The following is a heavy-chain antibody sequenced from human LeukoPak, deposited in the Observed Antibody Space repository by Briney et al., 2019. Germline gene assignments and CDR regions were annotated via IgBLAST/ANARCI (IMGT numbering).Heavy chain of an antibody. CDR2: IHYSGST. CDR1: GDSIIGYY. Sequence: SETLSLTCTVSGDSIIGYYWSWIRQPPGKGLEWIGYIHYSGSTNYNPSLKSRVTISVDTSRSHFSLKLSSATAADTAVYYCARGERLGPDFWGQGTLVTVST. V-gene: IGHV4-59*01. D-gene: IGHD1-1*01. J-gene: IGHJ4*02. CDR3: ARGERLGPDF.